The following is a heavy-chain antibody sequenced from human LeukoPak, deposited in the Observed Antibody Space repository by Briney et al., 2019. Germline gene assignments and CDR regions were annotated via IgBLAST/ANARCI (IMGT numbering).Heavy chain of an antibody. Sequence: GESLKISCKGSGYSFTSYWVVWVREMPGKGLEWMGIIYPGDSDTRYSPSFQGQVTISADKSISTAYLQWSSLKASDTAMYYCARFYSSSPFYYFDYWGQGTLVTVSS. D-gene: IGHD6-13*01. J-gene: IGHJ4*02. CDR2: IYPGDSDT. CDR1: GYSFTSYW. V-gene: IGHV5-51*01. CDR3: ARFYSSSPFYYFDY.